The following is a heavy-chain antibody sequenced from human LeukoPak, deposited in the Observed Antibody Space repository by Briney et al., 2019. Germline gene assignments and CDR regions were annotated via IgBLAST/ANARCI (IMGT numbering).Heavy chain of an antibody. CDR1: GGSISSYY. J-gene: IGHJ4*02. D-gene: IGHD3-10*01. CDR2: IYTSGST. CDR3: ARDGYYGSGSYYNEYYFDY. Sequence: PSETLSLTCTVSGGSISSYYWSWIRQPAGKGLEWIGRIYTSGSTNYNPSLKSRVTMSVDTSKNQFSLKLSSVTAAGTAVYYCARDGYYGSGSYYNEYYFDYWGQETLVTVSS. V-gene: IGHV4-4*07.